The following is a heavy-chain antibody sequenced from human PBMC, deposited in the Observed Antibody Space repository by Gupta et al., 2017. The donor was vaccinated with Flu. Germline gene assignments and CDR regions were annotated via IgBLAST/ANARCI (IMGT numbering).Heavy chain of an antibody. D-gene: IGHD2-15*01. CDR2: IYYSGST. CDR1: GGSISSYY. J-gene: IGHJ6*02. CDR3: ARGPQYCSGGSCPSKYGMDV. Sequence: QVQLQASGPVLVKPSETLSLTCTVSGGSISSYYWSWIRQPPGKGLEWIGSIYYSGSTNYNPTLKSRVTISVDTSKNQFSLKLSSVTAADTAVYYCARGPQYCSGGSCPSKYGMDVWGQGTTVTVSS. V-gene: IGHV4-59*01.